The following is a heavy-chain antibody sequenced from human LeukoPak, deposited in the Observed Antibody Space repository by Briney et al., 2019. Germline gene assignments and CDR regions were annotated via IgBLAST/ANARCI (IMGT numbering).Heavy chain of an antibody. CDR2: ISGSGGST. V-gene: IGHV3-23*01. J-gene: IGHJ6*02. Sequence: PGGSLRLSCAASGFTFSSYAMSWVRQAPGKGLEWVSAISGSGGSTYYADSVKGRFTISRDNSKNTLYLQMNSLRAEDTAVYYCAKDRNTMVRGPCYGMDVWGQGTTVTVSS. CDR1: GFTFSSYA. D-gene: IGHD3-10*01. CDR3: AKDRNTMVRGPCYGMDV.